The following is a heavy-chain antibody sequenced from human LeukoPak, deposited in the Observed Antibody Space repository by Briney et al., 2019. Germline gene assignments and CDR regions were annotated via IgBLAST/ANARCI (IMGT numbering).Heavy chain of an antibody. CDR1: GYTFTGYY. V-gene: IGHV1-2*02. Sequence: SVKVSCKASGYTFTGYYMHWVRQAPGQGLEWMGWINPNSGDTNYAQNFQGRVTMTRDTSISTAYMELSRLRSDDTAVYYCARGFGGRYFTDYWGPGTLVSVSS. D-gene: IGHD1-26*01. CDR2: INPNSGDT. CDR3: ARGFGGRYFTDY. J-gene: IGHJ4*02.